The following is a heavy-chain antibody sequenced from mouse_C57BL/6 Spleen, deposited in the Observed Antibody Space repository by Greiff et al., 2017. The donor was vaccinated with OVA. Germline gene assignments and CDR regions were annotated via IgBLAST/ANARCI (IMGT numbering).Heavy chain of an antibody. J-gene: IGHJ3*01. CDR1: GYTFTSYD. CDR2: IYPRDGST. Sequence: QVQLQQSGPELVKPGASVKLSCKASGYTFTSYDINWVKQRPGQGLEWIGWIYPRDGSTKYNEKFKGKATLTVDTSSSTAYMELHSLTSEDSAVYFCARSIGYDWFAYWGQGTLVTVSA. CDR3: ARSIGYDWFAY. V-gene: IGHV1-85*01. D-gene: IGHD2-2*01.